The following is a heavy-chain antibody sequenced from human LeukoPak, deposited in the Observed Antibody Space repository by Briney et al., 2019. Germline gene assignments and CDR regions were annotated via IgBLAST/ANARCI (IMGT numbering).Heavy chain of an antibody. CDR2: INEDESEK. V-gene: IGHV3-7*01. CDR3: ARDVNGGYFDH. D-gene: IGHD4-23*01. Sequence: PGGSLRLSCTASGFTFSTHSMTCVRQAPGKGLEWVANINEDESEKYYVDSVKGRFTISRDNAKNSVYLQMDSLRAEDTAMYYCARDVNGGYFDHWGRGTLVTVSS. CDR1: GFTFSTHS. J-gene: IGHJ4*02.